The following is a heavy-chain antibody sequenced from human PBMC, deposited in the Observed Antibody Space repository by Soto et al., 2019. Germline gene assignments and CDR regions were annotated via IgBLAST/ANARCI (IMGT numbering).Heavy chain of an antibody. D-gene: IGHD2-15*01. J-gene: IGHJ4*02. V-gene: IGHV4-31*03. CDR2: IRYSGNT. CDR3: ARAFCSGNTCYSFDY. CDR1: GGSVSSGDYY. Sequence: LSLTCTVSGGSVSSGDYYWSWIRQDPGKGLEWIGYIRYSGNTYYKPSLKSRVTISLDTSKNQFSLSLSSVTAADTAVYYCARAFCSGNTCYSFDYWGQGSLVTVSS.